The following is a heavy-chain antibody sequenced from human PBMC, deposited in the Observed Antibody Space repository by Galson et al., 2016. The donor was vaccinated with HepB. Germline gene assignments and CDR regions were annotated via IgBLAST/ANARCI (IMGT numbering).Heavy chain of an antibody. Sequence: SLRLSCAASGFPFRNYGMHWVRQAPGEGLEWVAVIWYDGSNKYYADSVKGRFTISRDNSKNTLYLQMNSLRAEDTAVYYCARDRGYHDTSDAFGIWGQGTMVTVSS. J-gene: IGHJ3*02. V-gene: IGHV3-33*01. CDR1: GFPFRNYG. CDR3: ARDRGYHDTSDAFGI. CDR2: IWYDGSNK. D-gene: IGHD3-22*01.